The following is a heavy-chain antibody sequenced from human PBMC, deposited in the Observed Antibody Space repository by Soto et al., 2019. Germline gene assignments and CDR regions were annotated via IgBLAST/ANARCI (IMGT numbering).Heavy chain of an antibody. Sequence: QVQLQESGPGLVKPSETLSLTCTVSGGSISSYYWSWIRQPPGKGLEWFGYIYYSGSTNYNPSLKSRVTISVDTSKNQCTLKLSSVTAADTAVYYCARGHIVTTLYYGMDVWGQGTTVTVSS. CDR3: ARGHIVTTLYYGMDV. D-gene: IGHD4-4*01. CDR1: GGSISSYY. J-gene: IGHJ6*02. CDR2: IYYSGST. V-gene: IGHV4-59*01.